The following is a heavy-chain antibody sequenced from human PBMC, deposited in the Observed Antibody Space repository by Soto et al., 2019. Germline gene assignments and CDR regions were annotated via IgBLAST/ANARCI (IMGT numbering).Heavy chain of an antibody. D-gene: IGHD1-26*01. CDR2: MNHDGSLI. CDR1: GFNFNTYW. Sequence: EVHLVESGGDLVQPGGSLRLTCAASGFNFNTYWMSWVRQAPGKGLEWVTNMNHDGSLIYYLDSVKGRFTISRDNAKNFLLLQMNSLRAEDTAVYYCAKYSGSYSFENWGQGTLVTVSS. J-gene: IGHJ4*02. CDR3: AKYSGSYSFEN. V-gene: IGHV3-7*02.